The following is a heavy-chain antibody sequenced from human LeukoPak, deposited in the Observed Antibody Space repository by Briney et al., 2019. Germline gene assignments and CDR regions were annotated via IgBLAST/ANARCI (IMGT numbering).Heavy chain of an antibody. Sequence: SETLSPTCAVYGGSFSGYYWSWIRQPPGKGLEWIGEINHSGSTNYNPSLKSRVTMSVGTSKNQFSLKLSSVTAADTAVYYCARVSSGSSADYWGQGTLVTVSS. CDR2: INHSGST. V-gene: IGHV4-34*01. CDR3: ARVSSGSSADY. J-gene: IGHJ4*02. CDR1: GGSFSGYY. D-gene: IGHD6-19*01.